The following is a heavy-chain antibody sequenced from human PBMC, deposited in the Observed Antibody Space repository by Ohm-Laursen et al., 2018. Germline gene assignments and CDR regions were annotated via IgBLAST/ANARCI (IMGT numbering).Heavy chain of an antibody. J-gene: IGHJ4*02. CDR1: GGSISSYY. V-gene: IGHV4-4*07. CDR3: ARQDSGDYYFDY. Sequence: SDTLFLTCTVSGGSISSYYWSWIRQPAGKGLEWIGRIYTSGSTNYNPSLESRVTISADTSKNQFSLRLTSVTAADTAVYYCARQDSGDYYFDYWGQGTLVTVSS. CDR2: IYTSGST. D-gene: IGHD4-17*01.